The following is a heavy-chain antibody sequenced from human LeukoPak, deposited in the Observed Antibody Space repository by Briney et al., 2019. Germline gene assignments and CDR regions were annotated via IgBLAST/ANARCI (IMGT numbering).Heavy chain of an antibody. Sequence: SETLTLTCAVSGGSISSGGYPWSWIRQPPGKGLEWIGYIYHSGSTYYNPSLKSRVTISVDRSKNQFSLKLSSVTAADTAVYYCARTDSSGPVDWGQGTLVTVSS. V-gene: IGHV4-30-2*01. J-gene: IGHJ4*02. CDR1: GGSISSGGYP. CDR3: ARTDSSGPVD. D-gene: IGHD3-22*01. CDR2: IYHSGST.